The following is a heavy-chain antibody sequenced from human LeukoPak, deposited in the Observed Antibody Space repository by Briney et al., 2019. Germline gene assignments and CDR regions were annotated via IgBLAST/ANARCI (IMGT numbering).Heavy chain of an antibody. CDR3: ANEVLPGIAAAGGDFDY. V-gene: IGHV3-23*01. D-gene: IGHD6-13*01. Sequence: PGGSLRLSCAASGFTFSSYAMSWVRQALGKGLEWVSAISGSGGSTYYADSVKGRFTISRDNSKNTLYLQMNSLRAEDTAVYYCANEVLPGIAAAGGDFDYWGQGTLVTVSS. J-gene: IGHJ4*02. CDR1: GFTFSSYA. CDR2: ISGSGGST.